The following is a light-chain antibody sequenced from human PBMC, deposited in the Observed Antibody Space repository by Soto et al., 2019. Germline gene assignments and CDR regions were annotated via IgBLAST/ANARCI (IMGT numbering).Light chain of an antibody. CDR2: SNN. CDR1: SSNIGSNT. Sequence: QSVLTQPPSASGTPGQRVTISCSGSSSNIGSNTVNWYQQLPGTAPKLLIYSNNQRPSRVPDRFSGSKSGTSDSLAISGLQSEDEDDYYCAAWDDSLNGWVFGGGTKVTVL. J-gene: IGLJ3*02. CDR3: AAWDDSLNGWV. V-gene: IGLV1-44*01.